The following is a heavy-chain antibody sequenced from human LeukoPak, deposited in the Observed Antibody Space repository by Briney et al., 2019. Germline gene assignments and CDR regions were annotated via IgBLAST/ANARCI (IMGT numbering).Heavy chain of an antibody. D-gene: IGHD5-24*01. J-gene: IGHJ4*02. CDR3: ARGRDPF. V-gene: IGHV4-38-2*01. CDR1: GYSISSGYY. CDR2: INHRGDT. Sequence: SETLSLTCAVSGYSISSGYYWGWIRQPPGKGLEWIGQINHRGDTDYNPSLKSRVTISVDTSKSQFSLKLTSMTAADTAVYYCARGRDPFWGQGALVTVSS.